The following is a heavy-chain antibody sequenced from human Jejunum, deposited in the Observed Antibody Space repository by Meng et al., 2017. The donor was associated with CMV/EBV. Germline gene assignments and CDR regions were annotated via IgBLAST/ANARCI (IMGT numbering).Heavy chain of an antibody. Sequence: MSWVRQAPGKGLEWVANIKEDGGEEDYLDSVKGRFSISRDNAKNSLYLQMNSLRAEDTAVYFCARLPSKYYYDSTGYYAAYYFDDWGQGTTVTVSS. CDR2: IKEDGGEE. V-gene: IGHV3-7*01. J-gene: IGHJ4*03. D-gene: IGHD3-22*01. CDR3: ARLPSKYYYDSTGYYAAYYFDD.